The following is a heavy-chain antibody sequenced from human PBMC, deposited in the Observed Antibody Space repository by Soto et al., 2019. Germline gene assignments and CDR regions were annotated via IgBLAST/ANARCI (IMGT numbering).Heavy chain of an antibody. V-gene: IGHV5-51*01. CDR2: IYPGESQP. D-gene: IGHD3-10*01. CDR1: GYGLNSYW. J-gene: IGHJ6*02. CDR3: ARHEATLVRGVISPHYHYHGIDH. Sequence: GECLKSSCKGSGYGLNSYWISWVRLLRGKGRGWMGIIYPGESQPRYSPSAQSQVPITADKSSSTAYLQWSSLKPSDTAMYYCARHEATLVRGVISPHYHYHGIDHWRQVTTFTVSS.